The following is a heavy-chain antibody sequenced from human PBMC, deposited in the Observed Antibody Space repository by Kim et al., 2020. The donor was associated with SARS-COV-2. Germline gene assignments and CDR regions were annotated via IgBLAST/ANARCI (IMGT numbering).Heavy chain of an antibody. CDR1: GGSFSGHY. Sequence: SETLSLTCAVYGGSFSGHYWSWILQPPGKGLEWIGEIHQSGSTNYSPSLKSRVTISVDTSKNQFSLKLSSVTAADTGFYYCARGRAGVVPAPILGIGPHYDCFIVDVWGQGTTVTVSS. CDR2: IHQSGST. CDR3: ARGRAGVVPAPILGIGPHYDCFIVDV. V-gene: IGHV4-34*01. D-gene: IGHD2-2*02. J-gene: IGHJ6*02.